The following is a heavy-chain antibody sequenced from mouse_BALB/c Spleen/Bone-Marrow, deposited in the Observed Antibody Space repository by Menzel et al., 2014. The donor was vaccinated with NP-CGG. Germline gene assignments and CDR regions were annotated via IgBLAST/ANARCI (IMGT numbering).Heavy chain of an antibody. CDR1: GFSLTSYG. V-gene: IGHV2-9*02. CDR2: IWAGGSS. CDR3: ARDKGGY. J-gene: IGHJ2*01. Sequence: QVQLKESGPGLVAPSQSLSITCTVSGFSLTSYGVHWVRQPPGKGPEWLGVIWAGGSSNYNSALMSRLSISKDNSKSQVFSKMNSLQTDDTAMYYCARDKGGYWGQGTTLTVSS.